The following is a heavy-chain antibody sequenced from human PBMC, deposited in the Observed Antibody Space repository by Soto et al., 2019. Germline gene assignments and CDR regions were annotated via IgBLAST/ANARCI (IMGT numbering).Heavy chain of an antibody. V-gene: IGHV3-21*01. Sequence: EVQLVESGGGLVKPGGSLRLSCAASGFTFSSYSMNWVRQAPGKGLEWVSSISSSSSYIYYADSVKGRFTISRDNAKNPRSLQMNSLRAADTAVYYCARDLLPRQRPPASWGQGTLVTVSS. CDR1: GFTFSSYS. CDR2: ISSSSSYI. D-gene: IGHD6-25*01. J-gene: IGHJ5*02. CDR3: ARDLLPRQRPPAS.